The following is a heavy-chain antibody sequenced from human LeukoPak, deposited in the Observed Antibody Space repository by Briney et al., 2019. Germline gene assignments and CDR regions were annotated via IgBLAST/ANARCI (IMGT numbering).Heavy chain of an antibody. CDR1: GYTFTSYY. CDR2: INPSGGST. D-gene: IGHD2-2*01. V-gene: IGHV1-46*01. CDR3: AREGDIVVVPAAMSGMDV. Sequence: ASVKVSCKASGYTFTSYYMHWVRQAPGQGLEWMGIINPSGGSTSYAQKFPGRVTMTRDTSTSTVYMELSSLRSEDTAVYYCAREGDIVVVPAAMSGMDVWGQGTTVTVSS. J-gene: IGHJ6*02.